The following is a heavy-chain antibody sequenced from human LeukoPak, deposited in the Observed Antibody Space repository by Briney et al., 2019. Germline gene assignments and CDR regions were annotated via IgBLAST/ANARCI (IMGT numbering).Heavy chain of an antibody. Sequence: GGSLRLSCSASGFTFSSYAMYWVRQAPGKGLEYVSGININGDSTFYADSVKGRFTISRDNSKNTLYLQMSSLRAEDTALYYCVKTSGSPKGYFDYWGQGTVVTVST. J-gene: IGHJ4*02. CDR3: VKTSGSPKGYFDY. V-gene: IGHV3-64D*09. CDR1: GFTFSSYA. CDR2: ININGDST. D-gene: IGHD1-26*01.